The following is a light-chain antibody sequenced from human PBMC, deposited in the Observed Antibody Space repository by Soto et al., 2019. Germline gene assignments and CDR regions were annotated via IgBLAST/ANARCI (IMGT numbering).Light chain of an antibody. CDR1: SSDVGGYDH. J-gene: IGLJ3*02. V-gene: IGLV2-14*03. CDR3: SSYTNKDTLL. Sequence: QSVLTQPASVSGSPGQSITISCTGTSSDVGGYDHVSWYQQHPGKAPKLIIYDVTVRPSGISRRFSGSKSDNTASLAVSGLQPEDEPDYYCSSYTNKDTLLFGGGTKVTVL. CDR2: DVT.